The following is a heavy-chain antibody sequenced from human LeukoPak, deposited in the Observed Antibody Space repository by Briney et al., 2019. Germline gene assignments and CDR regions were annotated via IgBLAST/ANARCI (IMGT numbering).Heavy chain of an antibody. CDR1: GFTFSSYG. CDR3: ASRPYYFDY. Sequence: PGGSLRLSCAASGFTFSSYGMHWVRQAPGKGLEWVAVISYDGSNKYYADSVKGRFTISRDNSKNTLYLQMNSLRAEDTAVYYCASRPYYFDYWGQGTLVTVSS. CDR2: ISYDGSNK. V-gene: IGHV3-30*03. J-gene: IGHJ4*02.